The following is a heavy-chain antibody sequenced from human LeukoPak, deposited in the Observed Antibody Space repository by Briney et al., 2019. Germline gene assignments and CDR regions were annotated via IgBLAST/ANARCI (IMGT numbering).Heavy chain of an antibody. Sequence: SETLSLTCTVSGGSVSSYYWSWIRQPPGKGLEWIGYIYYSGSTNYNPSLKSRVTISVDTSKNQFSLKLSSVTAADTAVYYCARVELGNSWLDPWGQGTLVTVSS. V-gene: IGHV4-59*02. CDR2: IYYSGST. CDR3: ARVELGNSWLDP. J-gene: IGHJ5*02. CDR1: GGSVSSYY. D-gene: IGHD7-27*01.